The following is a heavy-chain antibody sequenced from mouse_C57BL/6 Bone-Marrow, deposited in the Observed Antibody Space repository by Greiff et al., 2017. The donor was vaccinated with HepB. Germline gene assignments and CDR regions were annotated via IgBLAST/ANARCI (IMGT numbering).Heavy chain of an antibody. J-gene: IGHJ4*01. D-gene: IGHD2-4*01. CDR3: ARPYDYDGGYYYAMDY. CDR2: INPNNGGT. Sequence: VQLKESGPELVKPGASVKIPCKASGYTFTDYNMDWVKQSNGKSLEWIGDINPNNGGTIYNQKFKGKATLTVDKSSSTAYMELRSLTSEDTAVYYCARPYDYDGGYYYAMDYWGQGTSVTVSS. V-gene: IGHV1-18*01. CDR1: GYTFTDYN.